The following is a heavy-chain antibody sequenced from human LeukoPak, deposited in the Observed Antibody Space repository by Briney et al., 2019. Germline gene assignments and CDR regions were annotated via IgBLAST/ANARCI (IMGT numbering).Heavy chain of an antibody. J-gene: IGHJ4*02. CDR2: IIPIFGTA. CDR1: GGTFSSYA. Sequence: ASVKVSCKASGGTFSSYAISWVRQAPGQGLAWMGGIIPIFGTANYAQKFQGRVTITADESTSTAYMELSSLSSEDTAVYYCARGLLSYGAPSHFDYWGQGTLVTVTS. V-gene: IGHV1-69*13. CDR3: ARGLLSYGAPSHFDY. D-gene: IGHD4-17*01.